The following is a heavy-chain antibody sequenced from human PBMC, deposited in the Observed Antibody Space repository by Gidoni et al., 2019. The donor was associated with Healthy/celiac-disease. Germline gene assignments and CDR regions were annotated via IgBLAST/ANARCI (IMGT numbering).Heavy chain of an antibody. CDR2: INWNGGST. D-gene: IGHD6-13*01. Sequence: EVQLVESGGGVVRPGGSLRLSCAASGFTCDDYGMSWVRQAPGKGLGWVSGINWNGGSTGYADSVTGRFTISRDNAKNSLYLQMNSLRAEDTALYYCARPYSSSWYERFDYWGQGTLVTVSS. V-gene: IGHV3-20*04. J-gene: IGHJ4*02. CDR3: ARPYSSSWYERFDY. CDR1: GFTCDDYG.